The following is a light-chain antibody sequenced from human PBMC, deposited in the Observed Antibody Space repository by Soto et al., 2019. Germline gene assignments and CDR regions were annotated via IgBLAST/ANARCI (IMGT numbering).Light chain of an antibody. J-gene: IGLJ2*01. V-gene: IGLV1-51*01. Sequence: QSVLTQPPSVSAAPGQKVTISCSGSSSNIGNNYVSWYQHLPGTAPKLLIYDNNKRPSGIPDRFSDSKSGTSATLGITGLQTGDEADYYCGAWDSSLSAVVFGGGTKLT. CDR3: GAWDSSLSAVV. CDR1: SSNIGNNY. CDR2: DNN.